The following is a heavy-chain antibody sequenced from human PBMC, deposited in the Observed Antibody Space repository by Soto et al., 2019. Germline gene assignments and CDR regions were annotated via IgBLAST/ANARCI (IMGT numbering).Heavy chain of an antibody. D-gene: IGHD2-21*02. CDR3: ASRLPGGMDV. CDR2: IYHSGYT. Sequence: SETLSLTCAVSGDSFSSSRWWSWVRQPPGKGLEWIGEIYHSGYTNYNPSLKSRVTISVDKSKNQFSLWLTSVTAADTAVYYCASRLPGGMDVWGQGTTVTVSS. V-gene: IGHV4-4*02. J-gene: IGHJ6*02. CDR1: GDSFSSSRW.